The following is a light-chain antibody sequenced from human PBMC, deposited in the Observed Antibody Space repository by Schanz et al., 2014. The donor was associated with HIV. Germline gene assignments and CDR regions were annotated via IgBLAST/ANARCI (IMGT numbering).Light chain of an antibody. CDR2: ATS. CDR1: QRLSSAY. CDR3: QHYGSS. Sequence: EIVLTQSPGSLSLSPGGRATLSCGASQRLSSAYLAWYQQKRAQPPRLVIYATSTRAAGIPDRFSGSGSGTDFTLTISSLEPEDFAVYYCQHYGSSFGPGTKVDIK. J-gene: IGKJ3*01. V-gene: IGKV3-20*01.